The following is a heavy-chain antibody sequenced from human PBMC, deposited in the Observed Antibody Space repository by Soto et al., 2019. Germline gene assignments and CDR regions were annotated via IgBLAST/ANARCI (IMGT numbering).Heavy chain of an antibody. CDR1: GGTFSSYA. CDR2: IIPIFGTA. J-gene: IGHJ4*02. V-gene: IGHV1-69*13. Sequence: SVKVSCKASGGTFSSYAISWVRQAPGQGLEWMGGIIPIFGTANYAQKFQGRVAITADESTSTAYMELSSLRSEDTAVYYCARAPESYYDSSGYWTNWGQGTLVTVSS. D-gene: IGHD3-22*01. CDR3: ARAPESYYDSSGYWTN.